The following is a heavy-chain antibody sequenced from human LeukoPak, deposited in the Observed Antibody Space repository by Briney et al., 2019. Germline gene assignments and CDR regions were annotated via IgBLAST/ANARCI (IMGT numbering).Heavy chain of an antibody. J-gene: IGHJ4*02. D-gene: IGHD3-10*01. CDR2: VSAYNGNT. Sequence: ASVKVSCTASGYTFTSTGICWVRQAPGQGLEWMGWVSAYNGNTNYAQKFRGRVTMTTDTSTNTAYMELRSLRSDDTAVYFCARDPSHYYGSGSYLDYWGQGTLVTVSS. CDR1: GYTFTSTG. CDR3: ARDPSHYYGSGSYLDY. V-gene: IGHV1-18*01.